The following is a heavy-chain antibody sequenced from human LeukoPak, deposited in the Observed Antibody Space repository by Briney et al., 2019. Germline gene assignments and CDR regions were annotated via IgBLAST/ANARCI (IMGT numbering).Heavy chain of an antibody. CDR3: ARRLITMVRGVITDYFDY. Sequence: GESLKISCKGSGYSFTSYWIGWVRQMPGKGLEWMGIIYPGDSDTRYSPSFQGQVTISADKSISTAYLQWSSLKASDTAMYYCARRLITMVRGVITDYFDYWGQGTLVTLSS. D-gene: IGHD3-10*01. J-gene: IGHJ4*02. V-gene: IGHV5-51*01. CDR1: GYSFTSYW. CDR2: IYPGDSDT.